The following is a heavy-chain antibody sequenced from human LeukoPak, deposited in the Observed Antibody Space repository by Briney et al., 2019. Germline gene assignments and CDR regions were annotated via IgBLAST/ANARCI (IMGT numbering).Heavy chain of an antibody. V-gene: IGHV3-23*01. D-gene: IGHD6-6*01. Sequence: GGSLRLSCAASGFTFSSHAMSWVRQAPGKGLEWVSAISGSGGSTYYADSVKGRFTISRDNSKNTLYLQMNSLRAEDTAVYYCAKDRGYSSSTPWYYFDYWGQGTLVTVSS. CDR1: GFTFSSHA. J-gene: IGHJ4*02. CDR2: ISGSGGST. CDR3: AKDRGYSSSTPWYYFDY.